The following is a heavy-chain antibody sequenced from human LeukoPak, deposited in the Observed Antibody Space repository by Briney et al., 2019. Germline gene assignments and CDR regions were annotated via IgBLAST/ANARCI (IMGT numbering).Heavy chain of an antibody. V-gene: IGHV1-69*04. CDR3: ARAYCSGGSCYSGPGSYFDY. CDR1: GGTFSSYA. Sequence: SVKVSCKASGGTFSSYAISWVRQAPGQGLEWMGRIIPILGIANYAQKFQGRVTITADKSTSTAHMELSSLRSEDTAVYYCARAYCSGGSCYSGPGSYFDYWGQGTLVTVSS. D-gene: IGHD2-15*01. CDR2: IIPILGIA. J-gene: IGHJ4*02.